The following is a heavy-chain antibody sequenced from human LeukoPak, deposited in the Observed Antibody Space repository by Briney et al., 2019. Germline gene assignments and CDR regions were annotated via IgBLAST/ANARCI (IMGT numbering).Heavy chain of an antibody. CDR3: ARDSYGDANFDT. CDR2: ISGSGGST. Sequence: GGSLRLSCAASGFTFSSYAMSWVRQAPGKGLEWVSAISGSGGSTYYADSVKGRFTISRDNSKNTLYLLMNSLRAEDTAVYYCARDSYGDANFDTWGQGTLVTVSS. D-gene: IGHD4-17*01. J-gene: IGHJ4*02. CDR1: GFTFSSYA. V-gene: IGHV3-23*01.